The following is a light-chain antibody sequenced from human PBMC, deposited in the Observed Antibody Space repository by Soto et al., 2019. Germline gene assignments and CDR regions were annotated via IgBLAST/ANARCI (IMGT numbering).Light chain of an antibody. V-gene: IGLV8-61*01. CDR3: QTSDSGLFGLI. CDR2: STN. Sequence: QTVVSQEPSFSVSPGETVTLTCGLTSASVLTSYYPSWYQQTPGQAPRTLIYSTNIRSSGVPDRFSGSILGNKAALTITGAQADDESDYYCQTSDSGLFGLIFGTGTKLTVL. CDR1: SASVLTSYY. J-gene: IGLJ1*01.